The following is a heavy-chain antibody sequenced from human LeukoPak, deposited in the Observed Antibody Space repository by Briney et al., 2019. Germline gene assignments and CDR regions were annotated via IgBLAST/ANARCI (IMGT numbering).Heavy chain of an antibody. Sequence: SETLSLTCTVSGGSISSYYRSWIRQPPRKGLEWIGYIYYSGSTNYHPSLKSRVTISVDTAKNQYSLKLSSVTAADTAVYYCARATTGTTNWFDPWGQGTLVTVSS. V-gene: IGHV4-59*01. CDR1: GGSISSYY. J-gene: IGHJ5*02. CDR3: ARATTGTTNWFDP. D-gene: IGHD1-1*01. CDR2: IYYSGST.